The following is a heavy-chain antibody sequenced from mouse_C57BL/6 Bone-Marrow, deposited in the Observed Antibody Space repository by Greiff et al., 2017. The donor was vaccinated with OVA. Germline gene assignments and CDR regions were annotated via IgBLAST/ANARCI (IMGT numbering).Heavy chain of an antibody. CDR2: IHPNSGST. J-gene: IGHJ1*03. V-gene: IGHV1-64*01. CDR3: ARWGTAQALWYFDV. Sequence: QVQLQQPGAELVKPGASVKLSCKASGYTFTSYWMHWVKQRPGQGLEWIGMIHPNSGSTNYNEKFKSKATLTVDKSSSTAYMQLSSLTSEDSAVYYCARWGTAQALWYFDVWGTGTTVTVSS. CDR1: GYTFTSYW. D-gene: IGHD3-2*02.